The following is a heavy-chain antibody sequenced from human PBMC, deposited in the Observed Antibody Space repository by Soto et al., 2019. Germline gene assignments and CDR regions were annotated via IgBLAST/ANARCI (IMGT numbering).Heavy chain of an antibody. CDR2: IYYSGST. Sequence: PSETLSLTCTVSGGSISSYYWSWIRQPPGKGLEWIGYIYYSGSTNYNPSLKSRVTISVHTSKNHFSLKLNAVTAADTALYYCARSDGCYAWTPRSKWGQGTLVTVSS. J-gene: IGHJ4*02. CDR1: GGSISSYY. CDR3: ARSDGCYAWTPRSK. D-gene: IGHD2-15*01. V-gene: IGHV4-59*01.